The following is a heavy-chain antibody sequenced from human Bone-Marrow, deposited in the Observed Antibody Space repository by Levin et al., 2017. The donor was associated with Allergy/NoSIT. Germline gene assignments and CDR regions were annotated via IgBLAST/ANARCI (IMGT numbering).Heavy chain of an antibody. CDR3: ARGVRDGYNYKRSWFDP. CDR2: IGTAGDT. J-gene: IGHJ5*02. V-gene: IGHV3-13*01. Sequence: GESLKISCAASGFTFSSYDMHWVRQATGKGLEWVSAIGTAGDTYYPGSVKGRFTISRENAKNSLYLQMNSLRAGDTAVYYCARGVRDGYNYKRSWFDPWGQGTLVTVSS. D-gene: IGHD5-24*01. CDR1: GFTFSSYD.